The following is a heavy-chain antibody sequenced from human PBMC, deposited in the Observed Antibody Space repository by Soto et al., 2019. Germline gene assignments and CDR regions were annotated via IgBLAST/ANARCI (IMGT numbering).Heavy chain of an antibody. Sequence: GSLRLSCAASGFTFGSYAMNWVRQAPGEGLEWVSAIDTSGTVTYYADSVKGRFTISRDNSENTLFLQMNSLRAEDTAVYYCAKVAPTTANFDYLGQGALVTVSS. CDR2: IDTSGTVT. CDR1: GFTFGSYA. D-gene: IGHD1-26*01. CDR3: AKVAPTTANFDY. V-gene: IGHV3-23*05. J-gene: IGHJ4*02.